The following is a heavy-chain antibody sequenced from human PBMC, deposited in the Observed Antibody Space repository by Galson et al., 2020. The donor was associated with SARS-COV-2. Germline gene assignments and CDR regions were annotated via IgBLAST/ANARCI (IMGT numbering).Heavy chain of an antibody. J-gene: IGHJ5*02. D-gene: IGHD3-22*01. Sequence: NYAQKLQGRVTMTTDTSTNTAYMELRSLRSDDTAVYYCARESMTVGGNWFDPWGQGTLVTVSS. CDR3: ARESMTVGGNWFDP. V-gene: IGHV1-18*01.